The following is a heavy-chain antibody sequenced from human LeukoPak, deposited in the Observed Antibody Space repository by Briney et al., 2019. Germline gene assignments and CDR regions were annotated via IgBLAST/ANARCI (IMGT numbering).Heavy chain of an antibody. CDR3: ARSGSSLRSPLYYGMDV. Sequence: GGSLRLSCAAYGFTVHSNYMNWVRQAPGKGLEWVSVLYSGGSTYYTNSVKGRFTISRDNSKNTQYLQMNSLRAEDTAVYYCARSGSSLRSPLYYGMDVWGQGTTVTVSS. J-gene: IGHJ6*02. CDR1: GFTVHSNY. V-gene: IGHV3-53*01. D-gene: IGHD1-26*01. CDR2: LYSGGST.